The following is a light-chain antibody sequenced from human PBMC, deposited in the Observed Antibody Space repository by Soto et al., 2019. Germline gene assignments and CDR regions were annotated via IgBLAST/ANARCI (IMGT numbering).Light chain of an antibody. CDR1: QSISNH. CDR3: QQSYSTF. Sequence: DIQMTQSPSSLSASVEDRVIITCRASQSISNHLNWYQQKPGKAPKLLIFAASSLQSGVPSRFGGSGSGTDFTLTISSLQPEDFATYYCQQSYSTFFGTGTKVDI. CDR2: AAS. V-gene: IGKV1-39*01. J-gene: IGKJ3*01.